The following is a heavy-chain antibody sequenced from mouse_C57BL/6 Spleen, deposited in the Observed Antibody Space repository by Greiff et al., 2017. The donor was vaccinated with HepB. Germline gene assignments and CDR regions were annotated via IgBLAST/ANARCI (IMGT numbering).Heavy chain of an antibody. CDR3: TQENSHCFAY. CDR2: IDPETGGT. V-gene: IGHV1-15*01. D-gene: IGHD2-12*01. J-gene: IGHJ2*01. CDR1: GYTFTDYE. Sequence: VQLQQSGAELVRPGASVTLSCKASGYTFTDYEMHWVKQTPVHGLEWIGAIDPETGGTAYNQKFKGKAILTADKSSSTAYMQLRSLTSEDSAVYYCTQENSHCFAYWGQGTTLTVSS.